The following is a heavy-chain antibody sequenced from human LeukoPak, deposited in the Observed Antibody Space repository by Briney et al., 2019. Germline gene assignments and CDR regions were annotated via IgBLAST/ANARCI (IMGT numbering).Heavy chain of an antibody. CDR2: IIPIFGTA. CDR1: GGTFSSYA. D-gene: IGHD7-27*01. V-gene: IGHV1-69*05. CDR3: ARVTGDLIPCYYYMDV. J-gene: IGHJ6*03. Sequence: SVKVSCKASGGTFSSYAISWVRQAPGQGLEWMGGIIPIFGTANYAQKFQGRVTITTDESTSTAYMELSSLRSEDTAVYYCARVTGDLIPCYYYMDVWGKGTTVTVSS.